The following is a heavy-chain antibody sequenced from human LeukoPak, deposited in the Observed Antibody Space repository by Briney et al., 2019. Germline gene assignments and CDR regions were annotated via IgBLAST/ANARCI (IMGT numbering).Heavy chain of an antibody. D-gene: IGHD3-3*01. V-gene: IGHV4-61*02. CDR2: IYTSGST. J-gene: IGHJ5*02. Sequence: SETLSLTCTVSGGSISSGSYYWSWIRQLAGKGLEWIGRIYTSGSTNYNPSPKSRVTISVDTSQNQFSLKLTSVTAADTAVYYCARVTIFGVVFDPWGQGTLVTVSS. CDR1: GGSISSGSYY. CDR3: ARVTIFGVVFDP.